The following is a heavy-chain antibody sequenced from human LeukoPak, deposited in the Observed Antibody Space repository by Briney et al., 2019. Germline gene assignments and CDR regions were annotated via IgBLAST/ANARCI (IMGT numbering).Heavy chain of an antibody. CDR2: IIPILGIA. D-gene: IGHD6-19*01. V-gene: IGHV1-69*04. CDR3: AREQWLVLGLFDY. CDR1: GGTFSSYA. Sequence: SVKVSCKASGGTFSSYAISWVRQAPGQGLEWMGRIIPILGIANYAQKFQGRVTMTRDTSTSTVYMELSSLRSEDTAVYYCAREQWLVLGLFDYWGQGTLVTVSS. J-gene: IGHJ4*02.